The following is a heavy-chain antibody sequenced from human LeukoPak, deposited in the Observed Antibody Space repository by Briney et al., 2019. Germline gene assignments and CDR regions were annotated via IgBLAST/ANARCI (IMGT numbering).Heavy chain of an antibody. J-gene: IGHJ4*02. V-gene: IGHV1-18*01. CDR1: GYTFTSYG. D-gene: IGHD5-12*01. CDR3: AREVAMIDPPFLDY. CDR2: ISAYNGNT. Sequence: ASVKVSCKASGYTFTSYGISWVRQAPGQGLEWMGWISAYNGNTNYAQKFQGRVTITADESTSTAYMELSSLRSEDTAVYYCAREVAMIDPPFLDYWGQGTLVTVSS.